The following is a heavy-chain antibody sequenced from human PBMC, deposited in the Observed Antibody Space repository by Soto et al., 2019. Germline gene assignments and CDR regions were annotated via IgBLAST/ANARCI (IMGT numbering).Heavy chain of an antibody. V-gene: IGHV1-46*01. J-gene: IGHJ6*02. CDR2: INPSGGST. CDR1: GYTFTSCY. CDR3: ARDLGIVVVPAAIKSGYYGMDV. D-gene: IGHD2-2*02. Sequence: ASLKVSCKASGYTFTSCYMHWVRQAPGQGLEWMGIINPSGGSTSYAQKFQGRVTMTRDTSTSTVYMELSSLRSEDTAVYYCARDLGIVVVPAAIKSGYYGMDVWGQGATVTVSS.